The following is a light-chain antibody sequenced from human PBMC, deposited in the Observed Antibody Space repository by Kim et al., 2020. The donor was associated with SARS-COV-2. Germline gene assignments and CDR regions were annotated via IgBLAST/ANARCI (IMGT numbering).Light chain of an antibody. CDR2: GAS. J-gene: IGKJ1*01. CDR1: QAINNF. V-gene: IGKV1-17*03. CDR3: LQHSAFPRT. Sequence: ESVGDRVTITCRASQAINNFLVWFQQKPGKVPRRLIYGASNLQSGVPSRFSGSSSGTEFTLTINSLQPEDFATYYCLQHSAFPRTFGQGTKVDIK.